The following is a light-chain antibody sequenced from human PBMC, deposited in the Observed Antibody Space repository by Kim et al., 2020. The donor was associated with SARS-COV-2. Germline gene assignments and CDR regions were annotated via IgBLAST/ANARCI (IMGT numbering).Light chain of an antibody. CDR3: NSRDRSGNHVL. CDR2: DET. Sequence: ALGQTIRITCRGDILRRYYANWFQQKPGQAPLLVIYDETNRPSGIPDRFSGSISGNTASLTITGAQAEDEADYYCNSRDRSGNHVLFGAGTQLTVL. CDR1: ILRRYY. J-gene: IGLJ2*01. V-gene: IGLV3-19*01.